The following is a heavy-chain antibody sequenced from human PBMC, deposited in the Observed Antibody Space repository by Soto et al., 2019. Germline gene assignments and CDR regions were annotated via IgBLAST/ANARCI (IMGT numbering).Heavy chain of an antibody. CDR1: GYTFTSYA. CDR2: TNAGNGNT. CDR3: ARGSYGSHLFDY. V-gene: IGHV1-3*01. J-gene: IGHJ4*02. D-gene: IGHD5-18*01. Sequence: QVQLVQSGAEVKKPGPSVKVSCKASGYTFTSYAMHWVRQAPGQRLEWMGWTNAGNGNTKYSQKFQGRVTITRDTSASTAYMELSSLRSEDTAVYYCARGSYGSHLFDYWGQGTLVTVSS.